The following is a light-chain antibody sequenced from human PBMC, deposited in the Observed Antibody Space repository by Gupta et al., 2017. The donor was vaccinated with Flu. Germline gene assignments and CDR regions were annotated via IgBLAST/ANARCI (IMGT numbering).Light chain of an antibody. CDR3: QHEGTSVST. V-gene: IGKV3-20*01. CDR2: GAS. CDR1: QSVNNNL. Sequence: EIVLTQSPGTLSLSPGERATLSCRASQSVNNNLLTWYQQKPGQAPRLLIYGASSRATGIPDRFSGSGSGTDFTLTIRRLEPEDFAVYYCQHEGTSVSTFGQGTKLDIK. J-gene: IGKJ2*01.